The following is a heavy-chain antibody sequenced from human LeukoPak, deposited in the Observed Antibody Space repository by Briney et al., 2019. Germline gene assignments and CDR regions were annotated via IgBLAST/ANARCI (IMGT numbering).Heavy chain of an antibody. CDR3: ARGRGVAVTGTIDY. Sequence: ASVKVSCKASGYTFTGYYMHWVRQAPGQGLEWMGWINPNSGGAKYAQKFQGRGTMTGDKATGTAYMELSGLTSDDTAVYYCARGRGVAVTGTIDYWGQGTLVTVSP. J-gene: IGHJ4*02. CDR2: INPNSGGA. V-gene: IGHV1-2*02. D-gene: IGHD6-19*01. CDR1: GYTFTGYY.